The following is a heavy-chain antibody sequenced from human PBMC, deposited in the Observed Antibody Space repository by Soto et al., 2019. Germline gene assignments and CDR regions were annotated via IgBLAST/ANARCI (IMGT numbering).Heavy chain of an antibody. Sequence: SETLSLTCAVSGGSISSSNWWSWVRQPPGKGLEWIGEIYHSGSTNYNPSLKSRVTISVDKSKNQFSLKLSSVTAADTAVYYCAIISPVYCSSASCYPYFQHWGQGTLVTVSS. D-gene: IGHD2-2*01. CDR1: GGSISSSNW. V-gene: IGHV4-4*02. J-gene: IGHJ1*01. CDR3: AIISPVYCSSASCYPYFQH. CDR2: IYHSGST.